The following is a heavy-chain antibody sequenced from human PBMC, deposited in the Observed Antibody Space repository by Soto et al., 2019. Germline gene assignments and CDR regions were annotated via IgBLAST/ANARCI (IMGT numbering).Heavy chain of an antibody. CDR1: VYSSSRGYY. V-gene: IGHV4-38-2*01. J-gene: IGHJ5*02. CDR3: ARCRPIFGVVIIRVDWFDP. CDR2: NFNSVST. D-gene: IGHD3-3*01. Sequence: SCPLDPTCSVLVYSSSRGYYWGFIRQPPGEGLEWLGSNFNSVSTYYNPSLKSRVTISVKTPKNQFSLKLSSVTAAETAVYYLARCRPIFGVVIIRVDWFDPWGQGALVTVSS.